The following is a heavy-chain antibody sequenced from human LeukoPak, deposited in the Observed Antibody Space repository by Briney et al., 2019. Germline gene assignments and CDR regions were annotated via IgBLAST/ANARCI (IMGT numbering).Heavy chain of an antibody. J-gene: IGHJ4*02. CDR2: IYPGDSDT. D-gene: IGHD6-13*01. V-gene: IGHV5-51*01. CDR1: GYSFTSYW. CDR3: ARPHIAAAGKETYYFDY. Sequence: PGESLKISCKGSGYSFTSYWIGWVRQMPGKGLEWMGIIYPGDSDTRYSPSFQGQVTISVDKSISTAYLQWSSLKASDTAMYYCARPHIAAAGKETYYFDYWGQGTLVTVSS.